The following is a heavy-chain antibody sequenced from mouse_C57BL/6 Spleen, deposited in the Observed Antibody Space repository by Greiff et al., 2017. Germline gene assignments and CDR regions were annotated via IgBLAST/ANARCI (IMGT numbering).Heavy chain of an antibody. J-gene: IGHJ1*03. CDR1: GYTFTSYW. V-gene: IGHV1-59*01. Sequence: QVQLQQPGAELVRPGTSVKLSCKASGYTFTSYWMHWVKQRPGQGLEWIGVIDPSDSYTNYNQKFKGKATLTVDTSSSTAYMQLSSLTSEDSAVYYCARRIYSYWYFDVWGTGTTVTVSS. CDR3: ARRIYSYWYFDV. D-gene: IGHD2-1*01. CDR2: IDPSDSYT.